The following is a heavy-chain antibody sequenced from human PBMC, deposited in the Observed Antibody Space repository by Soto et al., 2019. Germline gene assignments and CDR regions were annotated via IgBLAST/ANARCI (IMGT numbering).Heavy chain of an antibody. D-gene: IGHD2-21*01. CDR1: GGSVSSGSYY. CDR2: IYYSGST. Sequence: SETLSLTCTVSGGSVSSGSYYWSWIRQPPGKGLEWIGYIYYSGSTNYNPSLKSRVTISVDTSKNQFSLKLSSVTAADTAVYYCARVLFNWFDPWGQGTLGTVS. CDR3: ARVLFNWFDP. J-gene: IGHJ5*02. V-gene: IGHV4-61*01.